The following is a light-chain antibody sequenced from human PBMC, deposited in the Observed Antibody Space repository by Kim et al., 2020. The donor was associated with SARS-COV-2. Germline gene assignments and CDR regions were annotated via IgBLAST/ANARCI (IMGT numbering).Light chain of an antibody. V-gene: IGLV6-57*02. Sequence: GKSVTSSWYGRSGIIANNYVRWYQQRPGNAATTVIYNDKQRPSGVSDRFSGSIDSSSNSASLANSGLQTEDEADYYCQSYDSSNWVFGGGTQLTVL. CDR2: NDK. CDR1: SGIIANNY. CDR3: QSYDSSNWV. J-gene: IGLJ3*02.